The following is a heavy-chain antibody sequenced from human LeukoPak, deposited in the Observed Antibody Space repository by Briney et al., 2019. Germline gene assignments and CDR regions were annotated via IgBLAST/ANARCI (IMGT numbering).Heavy chain of an antibody. CDR3: ARDHGGYDI. J-gene: IGHJ3*02. Sequence: SGPTLVNPTQTLTLTCTFSGFSVSATGVGVGWIRQAPGKALEWLGLIYWDDDKRYSPSLENRLTITKDTSKNQVVLMMTNMEPVDTGTYYCARDHGGYDIWGQGTIVTVSS. V-gene: IGHV2-5*02. D-gene: IGHD2-15*01. CDR1: GFSVSATGVG. CDR2: IYWDDDK.